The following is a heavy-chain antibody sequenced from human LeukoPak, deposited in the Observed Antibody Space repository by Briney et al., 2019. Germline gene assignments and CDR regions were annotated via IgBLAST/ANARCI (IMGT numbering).Heavy chain of an antibody. CDR3: AKDLAYSSSWYRGKFDY. D-gene: IGHD6-13*01. CDR1: RFTFSSYA. Sequence: GGSLSLSCAASRFTFSSYAMSWVRQAPGKGLEWVSAISGSGGSTSYADSVKGRFTISRDNSKNTLYLQMISLRAEDTAVYYCAKDLAYSSSWYRGKFDYWGQGTLVTVSS. V-gene: IGHV3-23*01. CDR2: ISGSGGST. J-gene: IGHJ4*02.